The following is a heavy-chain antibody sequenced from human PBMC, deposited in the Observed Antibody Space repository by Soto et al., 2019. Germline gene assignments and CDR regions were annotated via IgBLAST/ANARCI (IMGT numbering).Heavy chain of an antibody. V-gene: IGHV1-18*01. CDR2: TVAGSGNR. CDR1: GYTFMSYG. CDR3: ARVAGYGSGSRHFDN. J-gene: IGHJ4*02. Sequence: QVQLMQSGAEVTKPGASVTLSCKTSGYTFMSYGLSWVRQAPGQGLEWMGWTVAGSGNRIYAQKFQDRINMNIDTSTNRGYIELRSLRSDDSALYFCARVAGYGSGSRHFDNWGQGTLVTVSS. D-gene: IGHD3-10*01.